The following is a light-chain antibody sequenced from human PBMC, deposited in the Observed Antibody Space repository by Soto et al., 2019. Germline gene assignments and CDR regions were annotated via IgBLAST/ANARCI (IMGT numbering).Light chain of an antibody. CDR3: TSYAGSNNVV. V-gene: IGLV2-8*01. J-gene: IGLJ2*01. Sequence: QSVLTQPPSASGSPGQSVTISCTGTSSDIGGYNYVSWYQQHPGKAPKLIIYEVSKRPSGVPDRFSGSKSGNTASLTVSGLQAEDEADYSCTSYAGSNNVVFAGGTKLTVL. CDR2: EVS. CDR1: SSDIGGYNY.